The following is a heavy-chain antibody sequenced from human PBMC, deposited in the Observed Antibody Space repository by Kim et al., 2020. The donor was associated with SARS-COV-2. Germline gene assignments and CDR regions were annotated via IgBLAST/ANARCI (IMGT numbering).Heavy chain of an antibody. CDR3: ARQVGATHQDY. V-gene: IGHV4-39*01. Sequence: TYYNPSRKSRVTISVDTSKNQFSLKLSSVTAADTAVYYCARQVGATHQDYWGQGTLVTVSS. CDR2: T. J-gene: IGHJ4*02. D-gene: IGHD1-26*01.